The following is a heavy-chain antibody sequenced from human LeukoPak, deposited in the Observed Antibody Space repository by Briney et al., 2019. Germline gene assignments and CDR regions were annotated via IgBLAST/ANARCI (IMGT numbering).Heavy chain of an antibody. V-gene: IGHV3-7*01. CDR2: IKHDGSEE. J-gene: IGHJ4*02. CDR1: GFTFSSHW. CDR3: AREVSGALSY. Sequence: PGGSLRLSCAASGFTFSSHWMSWVRQAPGKGLEWVANIKHDGSEEYYVDSVKGRFTISRDNAKNSLCLQMNSLRAEDTAVYYCAREVSGALSYWGQGTLSPSPQ. D-gene: IGHD3-16*02.